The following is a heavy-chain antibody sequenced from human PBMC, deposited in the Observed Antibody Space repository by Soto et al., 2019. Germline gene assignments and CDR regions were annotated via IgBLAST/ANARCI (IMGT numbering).Heavy chain of an antibody. CDR1: GYTFSDYD. CDR3: ARGRFRRTWFDP. J-gene: IGHJ5*02. CDR2: MNPYSGNT. Sequence: ASVKVSCKASGYTFSDYDINWVRQASGQGLEWMGWMNPYSGNTGYAQKFQGRVTMTIDTSISTAYMELSSVSFDDTAIYYCARGRFRRTWFDPWGQGTLVTVSS. V-gene: IGHV1-8*01. D-gene: IGHD3-16*01.